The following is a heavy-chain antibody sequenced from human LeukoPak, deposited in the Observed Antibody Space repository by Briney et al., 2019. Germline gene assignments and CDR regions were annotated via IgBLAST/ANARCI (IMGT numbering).Heavy chain of an antibody. CDR1: GGSFSGYY. J-gene: IGHJ4*02. D-gene: IGHD3-22*01. CDR2: INHSGST. Sequence: SETLSLTCAVYGGSFSGYYWSWIRQPPGKGLEWIGEINHSGSTNYNPSLKSRVTISVDTSKNQFPLKLSSVTAADTAVYYCARVGYYYDSSGYHPNWGQGTLVTVSS. V-gene: IGHV4-34*01. CDR3: ARVGYYYDSSGYHPN.